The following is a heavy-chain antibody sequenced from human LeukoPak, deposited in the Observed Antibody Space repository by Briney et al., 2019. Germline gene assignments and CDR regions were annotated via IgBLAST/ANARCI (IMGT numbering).Heavy chain of an antibody. CDR1: GGTFSSYG. J-gene: IGHJ4*02. CDR3: ARGRPYGSGSYSDY. Sequence: ASVKVSCKASGGTFSSYGISWVRQAPGQGLEWMGGIIPIFGTANYAQNFQGRVAITADESTSTAYMELSSLRSEDTAVYYCARGRPYGSGSYSDYWGQGTLVTVSS. CDR2: IIPIFGTA. D-gene: IGHD3-10*01. V-gene: IGHV1-69*13.